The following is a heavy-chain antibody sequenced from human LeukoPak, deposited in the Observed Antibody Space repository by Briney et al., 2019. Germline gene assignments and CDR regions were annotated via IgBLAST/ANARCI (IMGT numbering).Heavy chain of an antibody. CDR2: IWNDGSRQ. Sequence: GGSLRLSCAASGFHFVSYGFHWVRQAPGKGLDWVAVIWNDGSRQQYADSVKGRFTISRDQSKDTVYLQMNSLRADDTAVYYCARSNGGNSEALRDRHDIWGQGTMVTVSP. CDR1: GFHFVSYG. D-gene: IGHD4-23*01. CDR3: ARSNGGNSEALRDRHDI. V-gene: IGHV3-33*01. J-gene: IGHJ3*02.